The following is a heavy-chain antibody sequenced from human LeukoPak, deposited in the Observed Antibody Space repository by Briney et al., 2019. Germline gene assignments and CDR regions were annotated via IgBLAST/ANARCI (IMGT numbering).Heavy chain of an antibody. Sequence: SETLSLTCTVSGGSISSSSYYWGWIRQPPGKGLEWIGSIYYTGSTYYNPSLKSRVTISVDTSKNQFSLKLSSVTAADTAVYYCARIADILTGYYFDYWGQGTLVTVSS. CDR1: GGSISSSSYY. D-gene: IGHD3-9*01. J-gene: IGHJ4*02. V-gene: IGHV4-39*07. CDR2: IYYTGST. CDR3: ARIADILTGYYFDY.